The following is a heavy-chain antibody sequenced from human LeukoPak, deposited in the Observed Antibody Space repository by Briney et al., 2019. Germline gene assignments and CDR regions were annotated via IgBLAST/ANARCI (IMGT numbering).Heavy chain of an antibody. CDR3: ARTMENYYYGMDV. D-gene: IGHD3-10*01. J-gene: IGHJ6*02. CDR2: IYYSGSP. Sequence: SETLSLTCTVSGGSISSYYWSWVRQPPGKGLEWIGYIYYSGSPNYNPSLKSRVTKSVDTSKNQFSLKLSSVTAADTAVYFCARTMENYYYGMDVWGQGTAVTVSS. V-gene: IGHV4-59*08. CDR1: GGSISSYY.